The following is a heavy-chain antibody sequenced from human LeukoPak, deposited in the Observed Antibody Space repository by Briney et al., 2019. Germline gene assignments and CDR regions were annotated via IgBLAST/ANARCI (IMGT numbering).Heavy chain of an antibody. CDR2: IYPDDSDT. Sequence: RLGESLKISCKTSGYTFTTYWIAWVRQMPGKGLEWMGIIYPDDSDTRYSPSFQGQVTISADKSISTAYLQWSSLKASDTAMYYCARQGRSVPAAANYWGQGTLVTVSS. CDR3: ARQGRSVPAAANY. V-gene: IGHV5-51*01. J-gene: IGHJ4*02. D-gene: IGHD2-15*01. CDR1: GYTFTTYW.